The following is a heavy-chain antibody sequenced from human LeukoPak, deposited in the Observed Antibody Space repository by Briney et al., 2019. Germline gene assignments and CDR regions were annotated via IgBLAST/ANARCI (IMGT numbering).Heavy chain of an antibody. D-gene: IGHD3-10*01. J-gene: IGHJ4*02. CDR3: ARDRQPGDY. Sequence: GGSLRLSCAASGFTFSSYWMSWVRQAPGKGLEWVANIKQDGSEKCYLDSVKGRFTISRDNAKNSLFLQMNSLRAEDTAVYYCARDRQPGDYWGQGTLVTVSP. V-gene: IGHV3-7*05. CDR2: IKQDGSEK. CDR1: GFTFSSYW.